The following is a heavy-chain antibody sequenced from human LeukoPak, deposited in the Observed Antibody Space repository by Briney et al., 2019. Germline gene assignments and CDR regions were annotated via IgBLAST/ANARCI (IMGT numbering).Heavy chain of an antibody. J-gene: IGHJ3*02. CDR1: GFTFSSYW. D-gene: IGHD4-17*01. CDR2: IKQDGSEK. CDR3: AKTSYGEVNDASDI. Sequence: RGSLRLSCAASGFTFSSYWMSWVRQAPGKGLEWVANIKQDGSEKYYVDSVKGRFTISRDNSKNTLSLQMNSLRAEDTAVYYCAKTSYGEVNDASDIWGQGTMVTVSS. V-gene: IGHV3-7*03.